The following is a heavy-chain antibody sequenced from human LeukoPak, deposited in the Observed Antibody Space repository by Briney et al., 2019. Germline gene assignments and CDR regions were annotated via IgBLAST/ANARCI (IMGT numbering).Heavy chain of an antibody. Sequence: GSLRLSCAASGFTVSSNYMSWVRQAPGKGLEWVAVISYDGSNKYYADSVKGRFTISRDNSKNTLYLQMNSLRAEDTAVYYCARERTAAAGLSFFDYWGQGTLVTVSS. CDR2: ISYDGSNK. J-gene: IGHJ4*02. V-gene: IGHV3-30-3*01. CDR3: ARERTAAAGLSFFDY. D-gene: IGHD6-13*01. CDR1: GFTVSSNY.